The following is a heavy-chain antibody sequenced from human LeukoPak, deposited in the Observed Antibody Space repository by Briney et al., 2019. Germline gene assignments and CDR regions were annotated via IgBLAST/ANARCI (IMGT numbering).Heavy chain of an antibody. V-gene: IGHV4-34*01. D-gene: IGHD3-16*02. J-gene: IGHJ6*02. CDR1: GGFFGGYY. CDR3: ARGSYRYYYYGMDV. Sequence: PSETRSLTCAVDGGFFGGYYWSWIRQPPGKGLDWIGEINHSGSTNYNPSLKSRVTISVDTSKNQFSLKLSSVTAADTAVYYCARGSYRYYYYGMDVWGQGTTVTVSS. CDR2: INHSGST.